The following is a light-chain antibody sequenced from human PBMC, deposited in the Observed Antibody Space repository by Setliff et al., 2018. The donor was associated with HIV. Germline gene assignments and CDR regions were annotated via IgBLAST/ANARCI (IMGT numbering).Light chain of an antibody. CDR1: GSAVGGYNY. CDR2: DVS. Sequence: QSALTQPASVSGSPGQSITISCAGTGSAVGGYNYVSWYRQHPGKAPKLMIYDVSNRPSGVSNRFSGSKSGHTASLTISGLQAEDEADYYCSSYTSSNTGVFGTGTKVTV. CDR3: SSYTSSNTGV. J-gene: IGLJ1*01. V-gene: IGLV2-14*03.